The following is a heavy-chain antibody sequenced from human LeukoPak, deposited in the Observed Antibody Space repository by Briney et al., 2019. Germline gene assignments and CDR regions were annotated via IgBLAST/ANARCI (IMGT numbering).Heavy chain of an antibody. D-gene: IGHD3-22*01. J-gene: IGHJ6*03. CDR2: INESGDT. Sequence: SGGSLRLSCAASGFTFSSYEMNWVRQAPGKGLEWIGEINESGDTKYNPSLKSRVTISVGTSKNQFSLNVKSVTAADTAVYYCARALIVTPASCYMDVWGKGTTVTVSS. V-gene: IGHV4-34*01. CDR3: ARALIVTPASCYMDV. CDR1: GFTFSSYE.